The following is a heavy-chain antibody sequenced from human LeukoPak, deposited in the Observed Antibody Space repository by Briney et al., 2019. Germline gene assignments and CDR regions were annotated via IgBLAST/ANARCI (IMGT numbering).Heavy chain of an antibody. CDR1: GCTLTDYY. Sequence: ASVKVSCKVSGCTLTDYYLHWVRQAPGQGLEWMGWINPKSGSTHYAQKFQGRVIMTRDTSLNTAYLELTSLRSDDTAIYFCGRRVSRGWTDYWGQGTLVTASS. CDR2: INPKSGST. V-gene: IGHV1-2*02. CDR3: GRRVSRGWTDY. J-gene: IGHJ4*02. D-gene: IGHD2-15*01.